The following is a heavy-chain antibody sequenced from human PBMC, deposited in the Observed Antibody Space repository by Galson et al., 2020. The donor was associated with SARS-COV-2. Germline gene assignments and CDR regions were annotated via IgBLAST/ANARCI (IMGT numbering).Heavy chain of an antibody. CDR2: IYPDDSDT. Sequence: KIGESLKISCKGSGDSFTSKWIGWVRQMPGKGLEWMGIIYPDDSDTRYSPSFQGQVTISVDKSISTTYLQWNSLKASDSAMYYCARSMTSSPHDILLDYWGQGTLVTVSS. D-gene: IGHD6-13*01. V-gene: IGHV5-51*01. CDR1: GDSFTSKW. CDR3: ARSMTSSPHDILLDY. J-gene: IGHJ4*02.